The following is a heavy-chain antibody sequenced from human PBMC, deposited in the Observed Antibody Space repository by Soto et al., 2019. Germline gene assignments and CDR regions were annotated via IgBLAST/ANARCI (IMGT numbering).Heavy chain of an antibody. Sequence: EGSLRLSCAASGFTFSSYAMSWVRQAPGKGLEWVSAISGSGGSTYYADSVKGRFTISRDNSKNTLYLQMNSLRAEDTAVYYCANQIAARDYYFDYWGQGTLVTVSS. J-gene: IGHJ4*02. CDR3: ANQIAARDYYFDY. CDR2: ISGSGGST. V-gene: IGHV3-23*01. D-gene: IGHD6-6*01. CDR1: GFTFSSYA.